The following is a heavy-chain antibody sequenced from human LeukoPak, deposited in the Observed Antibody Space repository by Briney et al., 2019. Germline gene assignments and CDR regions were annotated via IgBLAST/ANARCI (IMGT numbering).Heavy chain of an antibody. J-gene: IGHJ3*01. CDR2: ISASGDVA. CDR1: GFTFSKFP. V-gene: IGHV3-23*01. Sequence: GSLRLPCAASGFTFSKFPMDWVRQAPGRGLEWVTAISASGDVAFYADSLRGRFTISRDNSKSTLYLQMNGLRAEDTAIFYCAKSLFTSATGSGRAFHVWGQGTRVTVSS. D-gene: IGHD1-1*01. CDR3: AKSLFTSATGSGRAFHV.